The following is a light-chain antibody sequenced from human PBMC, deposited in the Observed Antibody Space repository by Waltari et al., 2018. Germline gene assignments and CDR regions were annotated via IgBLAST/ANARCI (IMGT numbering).Light chain of an antibody. V-gene: IGKV1-12*01. CDR1: QGINNY. J-gene: IGKJ1*01. Sequence: DIQMTQPPSSVSASVGDRVFITCRASQGINNYLAWYQQKPGEAPNLLIYAASVLQTGVPSRFSGTGSGTDFTLTINNLQPEDFATYFCQQGNSFPPTFGQGTQVDVK. CDR2: AAS. CDR3: QQGNSFPPT.